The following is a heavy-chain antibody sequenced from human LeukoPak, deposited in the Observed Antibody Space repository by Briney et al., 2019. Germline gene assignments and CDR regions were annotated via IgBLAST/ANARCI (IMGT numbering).Heavy chain of an antibody. V-gene: IGHV3-13*01. Sequence: GGSLRLSCAASGFTFSSFDMHWVRQPTGQGLEWVSTIGTASDTYYPGSVEGRFTLSRDNSKNSLYLQMNSLTAGDTAVYYCARGPPRGKYYYMDVWGKGTTVTVSS. CDR1: GFTFSSFD. CDR3: ARGPPRGKYYYMDV. D-gene: IGHD1-1*01. J-gene: IGHJ6*03. CDR2: IGTASDT.